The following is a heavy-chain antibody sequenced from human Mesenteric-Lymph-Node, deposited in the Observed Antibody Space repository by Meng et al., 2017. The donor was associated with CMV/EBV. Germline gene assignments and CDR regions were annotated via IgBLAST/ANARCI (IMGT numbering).Heavy chain of an antibody. CDR2: INPNSGGI. J-gene: IGHJ6*02. CDR3: ARVRAHYGMDV. CDR1: GYTFTGYY. Sequence: ASVKVSCKASGYTFTGYYMHWVRQAPGQGLEWMGWINPNSGGINYAQKFQGRVTMTRDTSISTAYMELSRLRSDDTAVYYCARVRAHYGMDVWGQGTTVTVSS. V-gene: IGHV1-2*02.